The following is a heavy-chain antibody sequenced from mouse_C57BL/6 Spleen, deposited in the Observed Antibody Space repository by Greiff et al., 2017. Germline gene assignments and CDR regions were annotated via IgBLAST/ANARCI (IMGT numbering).Heavy chain of an antibody. J-gene: IGHJ1*03. D-gene: IGHD1-1*01. V-gene: IGHV1-69*01. CDR1: GYTFTSYW. Sequence: QVQLQQPGAELVMPGASVKLSCKASGYTFTSYWMHWVKQRPGQGLEWIGEIDPSDSYTNYNQKFKGKSTLTVDKSSSTAYMQLSSLTSEDSAVYYCARSGVSYGSPDWYFDVWGTGTTVTVSS. CDR2: IDPSDSYT. CDR3: ARSGVSYGSPDWYFDV.